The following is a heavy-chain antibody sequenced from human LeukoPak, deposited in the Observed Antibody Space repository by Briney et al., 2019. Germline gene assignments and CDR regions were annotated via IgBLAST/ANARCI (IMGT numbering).Heavy chain of an antibody. CDR3: ARDAWDIVVVPAAITPELYFDY. CDR2: ISAYNGNT. J-gene: IGHJ4*02. Sequence: ASVKVSCKASGYTFTSYGISWVRQAPGQGLEWMGWISAYNGNTNYAQKLQGRVTMTTDTSTSTAYMELRSLRSDDTAVYYCARDAWDIVVVPAAITPELYFDYWGQGTLVTVSS. V-gene: IGHV1-18*01. D-gene: IGHD2-2*02. CDR1: GYTFTSYG.